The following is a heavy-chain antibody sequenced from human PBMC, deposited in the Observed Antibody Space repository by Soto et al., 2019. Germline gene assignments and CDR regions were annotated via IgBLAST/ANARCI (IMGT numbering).Heavy chain of an antibody. CDR1: GGSISSSNW. CDR3: ARDLGNPGYSSSRDWFDP. J-gene: IGHJ5*02. Sequence: SETLSLTCAVSGGSISSSNWWSWVRQPPGKGLEWIGEIYHSGSTNYNPSLKSRVTISVDKSKNQFSLKLSSVTAADTAVYYCARDLGNPGYSSSRDWFDPWGQGTLVTVSS. D-gene: IGHD6-13*01. CDR2: IYHSGST. V-gene: IGHV4-4*02.